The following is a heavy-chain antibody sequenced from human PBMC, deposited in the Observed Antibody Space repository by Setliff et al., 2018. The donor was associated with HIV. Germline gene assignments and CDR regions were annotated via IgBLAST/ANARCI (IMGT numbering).Heavy chain of an antibody. CDR3: ARRIDNSGTFPDKNWFDT. J-gene: IGHJ5*02. Sequence: KTSETLSLTCTVSGGSISSYCWNWIRQSPGRGLEWIGFIFSSGSTKYNPSLQSRVTMSIDTSKNQFSLKLTSVTAADTAVYYCARRIDNSGTFPDKNWFDTWGQGSLVTVSS. CDR1: GGSISSYC. V-gene: IGHV4-4*09. CDR2: IFSSGST. D-gene: IGHD3-10*01.